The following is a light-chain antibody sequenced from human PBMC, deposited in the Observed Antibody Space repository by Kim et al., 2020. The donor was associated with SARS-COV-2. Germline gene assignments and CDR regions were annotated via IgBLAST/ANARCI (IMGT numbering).Light chain of an antibody. CDR3: QSYDTSNRDVV. CDR2: EDN. J-gene: IGLJ2*01. V-gene: IGLV6-57*01. Sequence: NFMLTQPHSVSESPGKTITISCTRSSGSIGSNYVQWYQQRPGSSPTTVIYEDNQRPSGVPDRFSGSIDRSSNSASLTISGLKTEDEADYYCQSYDTSNRDVVFGGGTQLTVL. CDR1: SGSIGSNY.